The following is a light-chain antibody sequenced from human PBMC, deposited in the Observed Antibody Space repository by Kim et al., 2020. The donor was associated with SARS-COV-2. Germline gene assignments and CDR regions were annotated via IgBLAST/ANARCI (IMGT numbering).Light chain of an antibody. CDR2: GAS. V-gene: IGKV3-15*01. Sequence: DIVMTQSPATLSVSPGERATLSCRASQSVTINLAWYQQKPGQAPRLLFYGASTRATGIPARFSGSGSGTEFTLTISSLQSEDFAVYYCQQYNNWPYTFGQGTKLEI. CDR1: QSVTIN. J-gene: IGKJ2*01. CDR3: QQYNNWPYT.